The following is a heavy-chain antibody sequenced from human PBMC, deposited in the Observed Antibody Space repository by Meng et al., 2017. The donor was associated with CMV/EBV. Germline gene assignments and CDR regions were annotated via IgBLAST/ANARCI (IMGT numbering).Heavy chain of an antibody. CDR2: ISWDGRIT. Sequence: GESLKISCAASGFTFSSYEMNWVRQAPGKGLEWVSLISWDGRITYYGDSVKGRFTISRDNSKNSLYMQMNSLRPEDSAFYYCARGITIFDAIDHWGQGTLVTVSS. V-gene: IGHV3-43*01. J-gene: IGHJ4*02. CDR1: GFTFSSYE. D-gene: IGHD3-3*01. CDR3: ARGITIFDAIDH.